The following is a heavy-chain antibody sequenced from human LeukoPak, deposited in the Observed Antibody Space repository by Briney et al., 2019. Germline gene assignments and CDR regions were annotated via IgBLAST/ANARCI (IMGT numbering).Heavy chain of an antibody. CDR1: GYTFAGYY. Sequence: ASVKISCKTSGYTFAGYYMHWVRQAPGQGLEWMGWINPNSGGTNFAQKFQGRVTMTRDTSISTAYMELSRLTSDDTAVYYCARGGSAAGVAWGQGTLVTVSS. CDR2: INPNSGGT. D-gene: IGHD6-13*01. CDR3: ARGGSAAGVA. J-gene: IGHJ4*02. V-gene: IGHV1-2*02.